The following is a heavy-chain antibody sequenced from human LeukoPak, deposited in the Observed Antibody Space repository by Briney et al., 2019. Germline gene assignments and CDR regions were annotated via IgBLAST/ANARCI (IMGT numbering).Heavy chain of an antibody. CDR2: ISTSSSYI. J-gene: IGHJ4*02. CDR3: ARGDLYYYDSSGGDY. D-gene: IGHD3-22*01. V-gene: IGHV3-21*01. CDR1: GFTFSSYS. Sequence: SGGSLRLSCAASGFTFSSYSMNWVRQAPGKGLEWVSSISTSSSYIYYADSVKGRFTISRDNARSSLYLQMNSLRAEDTAVYYCARGDLYYYDSSGGDYWGQGTLVTVSS.